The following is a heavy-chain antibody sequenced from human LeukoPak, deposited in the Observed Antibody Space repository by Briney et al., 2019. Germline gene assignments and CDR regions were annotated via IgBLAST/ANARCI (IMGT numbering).Heavy chain of an antibody. Sequence: SETLSFTCTVSGGSISSYYWSWIRQPAGKGLEWIGRIYTSGSTNYNPSLKSRVTMSVDTSKNQFSLKLSSVTAADTAVYYCARDGSRYDFWSGYRDYYMDVWGKGTTVTVSS. D-gene: IGHD3-3*01. CDR3: ARDGSRYDFWSGYRDYYMDV. J-gene: IGHJ6*03. V-gene: IGHV4-4*07. CDR2: IYTSGST. CDR1: GGSISSYY.